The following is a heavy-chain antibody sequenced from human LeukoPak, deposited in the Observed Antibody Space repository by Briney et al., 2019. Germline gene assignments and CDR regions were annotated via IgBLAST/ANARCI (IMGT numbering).Heavy chain of an antibody. J-gene: IGHJ5*02. CDR3: ARVGIVVVPAAIGNWFDP. D-gene: IGHD2-2*01. Sequence: SETLSLTCAVYGGSFSGYYWSWIRQPPGKGLEWIGEINHSGSTNYNPSLKGRVTISVDTSKNQFSLKLSSVTAADTAVYYCARVGIVVVPAAIGNWFDPWGQGTLVTVSS. CDR1: GGSFSGYY. CDR2: INHSGST. V-gene: IGHV4-34*01.